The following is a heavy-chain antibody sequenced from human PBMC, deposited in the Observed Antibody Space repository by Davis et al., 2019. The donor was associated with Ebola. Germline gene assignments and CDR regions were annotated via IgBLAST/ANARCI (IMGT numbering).Heavy chain of an antibody. CDR2: IWYDGSNK. CDR3: ARDHGYCSGGSCYSSYFDY. Sequence: GGSLRLSCAASGFTFSSYGMHWVRQAPGKGLEWVAVIWYDGSNKYYADPVKGRFTISRDNSKNTLYLQMNSLRAEDTAVYYCARDHGYCSGGSCYSSYFDYWGQGTLVTVSS. J-gene: IGHJ4*02. V-gene: IGHV3-30*19. D-gene: IGHD2-15*01. CDR1: GFTFSSYG.